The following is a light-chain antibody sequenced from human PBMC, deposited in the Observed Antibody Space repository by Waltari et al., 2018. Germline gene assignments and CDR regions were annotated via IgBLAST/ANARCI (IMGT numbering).Light chain of an antibody. CDR1: SSDVGGSNY. V-gene: IGLV2-14*03. Sequence: QSALTQPASVSGSPGQSITISCTGTSSDVGGSNYVSWYQQHPDKAPKLMIYDVSDRPSGVSNRFSGSKSGNTASLTISGLQTEDEADYYCTSYTTTSPLVFGTGTRVTVL. CDR3: TSYTTTSPLV. CDR2: DVS. J-gene: IGLJ1*01.